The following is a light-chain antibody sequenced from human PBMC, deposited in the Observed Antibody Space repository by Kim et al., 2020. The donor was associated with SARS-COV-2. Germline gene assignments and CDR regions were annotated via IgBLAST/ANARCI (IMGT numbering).Light chain of an antibody. CDR2: DVN. J-gene: IGLJ2*01. CDR3: CSYADIYTGVV. V-gene: IGLV2-11*01. CDR1: NSDVGGYNY. Sequence: QSALTQPRSVSGSPGQSVTISCTGTNSDVGGYNYVSWYQQHPGKAPQLMIYDVNKRPSGVPDRFSGSKSGNTASLTISGLQAEDEADYFCCSYADIYTGVVFGGGTQLTVL.